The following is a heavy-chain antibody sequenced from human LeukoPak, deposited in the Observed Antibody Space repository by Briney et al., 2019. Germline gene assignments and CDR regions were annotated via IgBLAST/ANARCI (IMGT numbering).Heavy chain of an antibody. CDR2: ISGSGGST. CDR1: GFTFSSYA. Sequence: GGSLRLSCAASGFTFSSYAMSWVRQAPGKGLEWVSAISGSGGSTYYADSVEGRFTISRDNSKNTLYLQMNSLRAEDTAVYYCAKEITMVRGVKPNWFDPWGQGTLVTVSS. V-gene: IGHV3-23*01. D-gene: IGHD3-10*01. J-gene: IGHJ5*02. CDR3: AKEITMVRGVKPNWFDP.